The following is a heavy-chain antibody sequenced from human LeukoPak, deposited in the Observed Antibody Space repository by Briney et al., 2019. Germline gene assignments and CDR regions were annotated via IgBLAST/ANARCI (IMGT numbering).Heavy chain of an antibody. D-gene: IGHD2-21*02. CDR1: GFTFSRYT. V-gene: IGHV3-30*04. CDR3: ARPLKGSEYCGGDCYSRAFNI. CDR2: ISHDGSNE. Sequence: PGRSLRLSCAASGFTFSRYTMHWVRQAPGKGLEWVAVISHDGSNEYYADSVKGRFTISRDNSKDTLYLQMNSLRAEDTAVYYCARPLKGSEYCGGDCYSRAFNIWGGQGTLVTVSS. J-gene: IGHJ3*02.